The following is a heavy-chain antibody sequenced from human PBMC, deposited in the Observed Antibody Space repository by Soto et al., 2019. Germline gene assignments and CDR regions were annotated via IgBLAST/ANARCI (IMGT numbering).Heavy chain of an antibody. CDR2: IYYSGST. J-gene: IGHJ5*02. CDR1: GGSISGYY. D-gene: IGHD3-9*01. V-gene: IGHV4-59*01. Sequence: SETLSLTCTVSGGSISGYYWSWIRQPPGKGLEWIGYIYYSGSTNYNPSLKSRVTISVDTSKNQFSLKLSSVTAADTAVYYCAREGQDYDILTGARGWFDPWGQGTLVTVSS. CDR3: AREGQDYDILTGARGWFDP.